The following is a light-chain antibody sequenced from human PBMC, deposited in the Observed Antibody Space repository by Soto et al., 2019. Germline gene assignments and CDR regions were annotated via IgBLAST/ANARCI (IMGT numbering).Light chain of an antibody. CDR1: TGPVTSGHY. CDR3: LLSYSGARV. CDR2: DAT. Sequence: QAVVTQEPSLTVSPGGTVTLTCGSSTGPVTSGHYPYWFQQKPGQAPRTLIYDATNKHSWTPARFSGSLLGGKAALTLSGAQPEDEAEYYCLLSYSGARVFDGGTKVTVL. V-gene: IGLV7-46*01. J-gene: IGLJ3*02.